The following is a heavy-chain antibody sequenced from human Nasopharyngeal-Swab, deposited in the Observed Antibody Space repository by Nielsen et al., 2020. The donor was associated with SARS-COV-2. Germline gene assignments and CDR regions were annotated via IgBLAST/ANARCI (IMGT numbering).Heavy chain of an antibody. CDR1: AYTFTSYA. J-gene: IGHJ6*02. CDR2: INAGNGNT. CDR3: ARGGIGAARPPNYYYYGMDV. Sequence: ASVKVSCKASAYTFTSYAMHWVRQAPGQRLEWMGWINAGNGNTKYSQKFQGRVTITRDTSASTAYMELSSLRSEDTAVYYCARGGIGAARPPNYYYYGMDVWGQGTTVTVSS. V-gene: IGHV1-3*01. D-gene: IGHD6-6*01.